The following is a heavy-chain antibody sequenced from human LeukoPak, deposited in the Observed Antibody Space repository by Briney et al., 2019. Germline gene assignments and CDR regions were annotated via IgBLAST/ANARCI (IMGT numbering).Heavy chain of an antibody. CDR3: ASGDILTGYFLG. D-gene: IGHD3-9*01. V-gene: IGHV4-4*07. CDR2: IYTSGST. Sequence: SETLSLTCTVSGGSISSYYWSWIRQPAGKGLEWIGRIYTSGSTNYNPSLKSRDTMSVDTSKNQFSLKLSSVTAADTAVYYCASGDILTGYFLGWGQGTLVTVSS. CDR1: GGSISSYY. J-gene: IGHJ4*02.